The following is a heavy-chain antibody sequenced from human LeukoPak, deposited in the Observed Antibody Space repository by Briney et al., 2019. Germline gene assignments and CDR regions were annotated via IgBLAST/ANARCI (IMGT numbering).Heavy chain of an antibody. D-gene: IGHD3-16*01. CDR3: ARGEETTLDY. Sequence: SETLSLTCTVSGGSISSSSYYWGWIRQPPGKGLEWIGSIYYSGSTYYNLSLKSRVTISVDTSKNQFSLKLSSVTAADTAVYYCARGEETTLDYWGQGTLVTVSS. CDR2: IYYSGST. J-gene: IGHJ4*02. CDR1: GGSISSSSYY. V-gene: IGHV4-39*01.